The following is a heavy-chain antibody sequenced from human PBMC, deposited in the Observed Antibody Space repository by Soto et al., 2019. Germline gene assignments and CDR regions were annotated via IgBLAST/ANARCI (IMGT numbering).Heavy chain of an antibody. CDR3: ANEGAE. Sequence: QVQLVQSGAEVKNPGASVKIACTASGYNFINNYIYWVRQAPGQGLEYMGLIYLSGGNTKYAQKFQDRGTMTRDPSTNTVYLELSSMSLDDTAMYHCANEGAEWGEGTPVTVSS. V-gene: IGHV1-46*01. J-gene: IGHJ4*02. CDR2: IYLSGGNT. CDR1: GYNFINNY.